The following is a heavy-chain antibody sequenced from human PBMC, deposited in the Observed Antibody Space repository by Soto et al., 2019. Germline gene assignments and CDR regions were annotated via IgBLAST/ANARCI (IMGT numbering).Heavy chain of an antibody. V-gene: IGHV2-5*02. CDR3: ARTAVVKAAAGTDNWFDP. D-gene: IGHD6-13*01. J-gene: IGHJ5*02. CDR2: IYWDDDK. CDR1: GFSLSTSGVG. Sequence: SGPTLVKPTQTLTLTCTFSGFSLSTSGVGVGWIRQPPGKALEWLALIYWDDDKRYSPSLKSRLTITKDTSKNQVVLTMTNMDPVDTATYYCARTAVVKAAAGTDNWFDPWGQGTLVTVSS.